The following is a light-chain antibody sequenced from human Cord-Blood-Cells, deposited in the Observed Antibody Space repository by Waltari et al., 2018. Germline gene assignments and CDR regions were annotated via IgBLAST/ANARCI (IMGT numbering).Light chain of an antibody. CDR1: QSVSSN. J-gene: IGKJ3*01. CDR2: GAS. V-gene: IGKV3-15*01. CDR3: QQYNNWPLT. Sequence: TLSCRASQSVSSNLAWYQQKPGQAPRLLIYGASTRATGIPARFSGSGSGTEFTLTISSLQSEDFAVYYCQQYNNWPLTFGPGTKVDIK.